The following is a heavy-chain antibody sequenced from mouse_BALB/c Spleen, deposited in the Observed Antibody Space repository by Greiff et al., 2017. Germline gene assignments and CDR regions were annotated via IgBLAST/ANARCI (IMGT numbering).Heavy chain of an antibody. J-gene: IGHJ1*01. CDR1: GFNIKDYY. V-gene: IGHV14-4*02. CDR3: KAYYDYGGYFDV. Sequence: EVKLMESGAELVRSGASVKLSCTASGFNIKDYYMHWVKQRPEQGLEWIGWIDPENGDTEYAPKFQGKATMTADTSSNTAYLQLSSLTSEDTAVYYCKAYYDYGGYFDVWGAGTTVTVSS. CDR2: IDPENGDT. D-gene: IGHD2-4*01.